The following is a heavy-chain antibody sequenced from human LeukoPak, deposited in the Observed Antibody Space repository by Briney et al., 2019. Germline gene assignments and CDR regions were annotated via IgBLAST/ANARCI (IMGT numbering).Heavy chain of an antibody. CDR3: AKDGGYSGRAYYFDY. V-gene: IGHV3-23*01. CDR2: ISGSGGST. CDR1: GFTFSSYA. Sequence: GGSLRLSCAASGFTFSSYAMSWVRQAPGKGLEWVSAISGSGGSTYYADSVKGRFTISRDNSKNTLYLQMNSLRAEDTAVYYCAKDGGYSGRAYYFDYWGQGALVTVSS. J-gene: IGHJ4*02. D-gene: IGHD2-21*01.